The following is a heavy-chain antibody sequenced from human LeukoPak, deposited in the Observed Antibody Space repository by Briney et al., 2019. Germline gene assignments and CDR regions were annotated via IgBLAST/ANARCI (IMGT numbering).Heavy chain of an antibody. V-gene: IGHV3-33*01. CDR3: ATANYYDSSGYYYFDY. J-gene: IGHJ4*02. Sequence: GGSLRLSCAASGFTFSSYGMHWVRQAPGKGLEWVAVIWYDGSSKYYADSVKGRFTISRDNSKNTLYLQMNSLRAEDTAVYYCATANYYDSSGYYYFDYWGQGTLVTVSS. D-gene: IGHD3-22*01. CDR2: IWYDGSSK. CDR1: GFTFSSYG.